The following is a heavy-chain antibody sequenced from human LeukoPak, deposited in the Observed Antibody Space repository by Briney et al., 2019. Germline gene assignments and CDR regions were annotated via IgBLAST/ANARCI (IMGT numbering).Heavy chain of an antibody. Sequence: SETLSLTCSVSGYSIANGYHWAWVRQPPGKRLEWLGSIYQSGSTYDSLSLKSRLTISVDTSKNQFSLTMRAVTAADTALYYCARSEINDYMRFWGQGILVTVSS. CDR1: GYSIANGYH. CDR2: IYQSGST. D-gene: IGHD4-11*01. V-gene: IGHV4-38-2*01. J-gene: IGHJ4*02. CDR3: ARSEINDYMRF.